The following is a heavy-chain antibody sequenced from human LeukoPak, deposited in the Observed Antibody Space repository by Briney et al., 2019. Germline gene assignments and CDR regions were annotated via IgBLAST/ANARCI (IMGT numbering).Heavy chain of an antibody. CDR2: IRNDGSNK. D-gene: IGHD3-3*01. J-gene: IGHJ4*02. V-gene: IGHV3-30*02. Sequence: PGGSLRLSCAASGFIFNSYGMHWVRQVPGKGLEWVAFIRNDGSNKYYADSVKGRFTISRDNSKNTLYLQMNNLRAEDTAVYYCAKVGSEGIVILPTARGPQDWGQGTLVTVSS. CDR3: AKVGSEGIVILPTARGPQD. CDR1: GFIFNSYG.